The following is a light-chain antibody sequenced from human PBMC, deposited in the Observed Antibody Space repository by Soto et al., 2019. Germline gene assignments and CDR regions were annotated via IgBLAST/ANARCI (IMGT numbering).Light chain of an antibody. V-gene: IGKV3-15*01. J-gene: IGKJ5*01. CDR3: QTYNTWPVIS. CDR2: GES. CDR1: QSVSSN. Sequence: EIVMTQSPATLSVSPGERATLSCRASQSVSSNLAWYHQKPGQAPRLLIYGESTRPTGIPARFSGSGSGTEFTLTISSLQSEDFAVYCCQTYNTWPVISFGQATRMDI.